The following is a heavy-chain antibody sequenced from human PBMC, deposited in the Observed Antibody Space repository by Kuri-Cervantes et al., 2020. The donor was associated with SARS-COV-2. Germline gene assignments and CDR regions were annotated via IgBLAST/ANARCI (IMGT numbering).Heavy chain of an antibody. D-gene: IGHD2-2*01. CDR3: ATDPGRYCSSTSCGFHY. Sequence: GESLKISCAASGFTFSSYSMNWVRQAPGKGLEWVSYISSSSSTIYYADSVKGRFTISRDNAKNSLYLQMNSLRAEDTAVYYCATDPGRYCSSTSCGFHYWGQGTLVTVSS. V-gene: IGHV3-48*01. J-gene: IGHJ4*02. CDR2: ISSSSSTI. CDR1: GFTFSSYS.